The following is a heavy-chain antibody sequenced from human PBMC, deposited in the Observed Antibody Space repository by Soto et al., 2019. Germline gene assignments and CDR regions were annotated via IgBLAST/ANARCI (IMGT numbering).Heavy chain of an antibody. Sequence: GGSLRLSCAASGFTFSSYSMNWVRQAPGKGLEWVAFISSSRSYIYYADSVKGRFTISRDNSKNSLYLQMNSLRAEDTAVYYCADSLETTSDWGQGTLVTVS. CDR3: ADSLETTSD. CDR1: GFTFSSYS. D-gene: IGHD4-17*01. CDR2: ISSSRSYI. V-gene: IGHV3-21*04. J-gene: IGHJ4*02.